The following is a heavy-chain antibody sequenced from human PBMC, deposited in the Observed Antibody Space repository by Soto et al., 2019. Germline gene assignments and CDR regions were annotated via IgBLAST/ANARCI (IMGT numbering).Heavy chain of an antibody. Sequence: QVQLVQSGAEGKKPGASVKVSCKASGYTFTSYGISWVGQAPGRGLEWMGWISAYNGNTNYAQRLQGRVTMTTDTSTTTAYMRLRILRTDDTAVYYCARSSLIVVVAAATPDFDYWGQGTLVTVSS. J-gene: IGHJ4*02. CDR1: GYTFTSYG. V-gene: IGHV1-18*01. CDR2: ISAYNGNT. D-gene: IGHD2-15*01. CDR3: ARSSLIVVVAAATPDFDY.